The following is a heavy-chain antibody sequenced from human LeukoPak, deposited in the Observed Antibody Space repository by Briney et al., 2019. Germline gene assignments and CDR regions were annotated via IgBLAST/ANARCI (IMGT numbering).Heavy chain of an antibody. J-gene: IGHJ4*02. CDR3: ARGGPGPHSGYDWVFDY. D-gene: IGHD5-12*01. CDR2: IIPIFGTA. Sequence: AASVKVSCKTSGYTFTDYYMHWVRQAPGQGLEWMGGIIPIFGTANYAQKFQGRVTITTDESTSTAYMELSSLRSEDTAVYYCARGGPGPHSGYDWVFDYWGQGTLVTVSS. CDR1: GYTFTDYY. V-gene: IGHV1-69*05.